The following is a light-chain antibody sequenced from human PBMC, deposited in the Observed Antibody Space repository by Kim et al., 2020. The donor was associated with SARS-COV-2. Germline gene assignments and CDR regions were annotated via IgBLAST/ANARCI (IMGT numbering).Light chain of an antibody. Sequence: DIQMTQSPSTLSASVGDRVTITCRASQSISSWLAWYQQKPGKAPKVLIYKASTLQSGVPSRFSGSGSGTEFTLTTSSLQPDDFATYYCQQYQSYWTFGQGTKVDIK. CDR2: KAS. V-gene: IGKV1-5*03. J-gene: IGKJ1*01. CDR1: QSISSW. CDR3: QQYQSYWT.